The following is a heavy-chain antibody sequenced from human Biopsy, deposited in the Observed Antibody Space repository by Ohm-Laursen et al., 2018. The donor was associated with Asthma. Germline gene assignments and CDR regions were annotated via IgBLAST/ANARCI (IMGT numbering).Heavy chain of an antibody. D-gene: IGHD3-3*01. V-gene: IGHV3-30*03. Sequence: SLRLSCTAFGFTFSSYDMHWVRQAPGKGLEWVAVISYDGSNKYYADSVMGRFTISRDNSKNTLYLQMNSLRAEDKAVYYCASQSSGPDFWSGYYYFDYWGQGTLVTVPS. CDR1: GFTFSSYD. J-gene: IGHJ4*02. CDR3: ASQSSGPDFWSGYYYFDY. CDR2: ISYDGSNK.